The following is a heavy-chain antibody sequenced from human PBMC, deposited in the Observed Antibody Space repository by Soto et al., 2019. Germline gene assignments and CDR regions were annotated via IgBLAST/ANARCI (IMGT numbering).Heavy chain of an antibody. CDR1: GFAFGNSW. Sequence: EVQLVESGGGLVQPGGSLRLSCAASGFAFGNSWMTWVRQAPGKGLEWVANIKGDGSAKSYLDSVRGRFTVSRDNAEKSLFLQMNILRAEDTALYYCARDVSPGSGGDYLDAFAIWGQGTMVTVSS. J-gene: IGHJ3*02. D-gene: IGHD6-25*01. CDR3: ARDVSPGSGGDYLDAFAI. V-gene: IGHV3-7*04. CDR2: IKGDGSAK.